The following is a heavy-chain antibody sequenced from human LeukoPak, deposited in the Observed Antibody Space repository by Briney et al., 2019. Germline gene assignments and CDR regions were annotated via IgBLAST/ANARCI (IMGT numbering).Heavy chain of an antibody. V-gene: IGHV3-53*01. Sequence: PGGSLRLSCAASGFTVITNDMTWVRQAPGKGLEWVSVLYSDGNTKYADSVQDRFTISRDNSKNTLYLGMNSLSPDDTAVYYCARGVEPLAANTLAYWGQGTLVTVSS. CDR2: LYSDGNT. D-gene: IGHD1-14*01. CDR3: ARGVEPLAANTLAY. CDR1: GFTVITND. J-gene: IGHJ4*02.